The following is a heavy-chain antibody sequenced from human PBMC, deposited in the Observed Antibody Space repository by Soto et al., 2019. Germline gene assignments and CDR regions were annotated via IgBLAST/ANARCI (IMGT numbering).Heavy chain of an antibody. CDR2: IYFPGST. V-gene: IGHV4-59*01. D-gene: IGHD3-22*01. Sequence: SETLSLTCTVSCGSISSYYWRCIRQPPGKGLEWIGCIYFPGSTNYNPSLKIRVTISVDTSKIQFSLKLSSVTAADTAVYYCARGREYYDSSGYHYYFDYWGQGTLVTVSS. CDR3: ARGREYYDSSGYHYYFDY. J-gene: IGHJ4*02. CDR1: CGSISSYY.